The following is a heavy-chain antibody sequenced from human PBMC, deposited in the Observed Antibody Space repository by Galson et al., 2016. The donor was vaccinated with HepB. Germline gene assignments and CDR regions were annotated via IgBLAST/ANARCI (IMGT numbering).Heavy chain of an antibody. CDR2: INGDGTIT. CDR3: ARDRGGSAGAFNWFDS. V-gene: IGHV3-74*01. D-gene: IGHD3-10*01. Sequence: SLRLSCAASGFTFGTNWMHWVRQAPGKGLVWVSRINGDGTITDYADSVKGRFTISRDNAENTLYLQMNSLRVEDTAVYYCARDRGGSAGAFNWFDSWGQGTLVTVSS. J-gene: IGHJ5*01. CDR1: GFTFGTNW.